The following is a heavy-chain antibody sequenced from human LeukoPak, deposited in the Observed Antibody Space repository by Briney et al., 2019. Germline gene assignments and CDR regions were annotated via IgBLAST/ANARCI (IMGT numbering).Heavy chain of an antibody. Sequence: GGSLRLSCAASGFTFSSYSVNWVRQAPGKGLEWVSSISSSSSYIYYADSVKGRFTISRDNAKNSLYLQMNSLRAEDTAVYYCARDQEGSWFDPWGQGTLVTVSS. CDR2: ISSSSSYI. J-gene: IGHJ5*02. CDR3: ARDQEGSWFDP. CDR1: GFTFSSYS. V-gene: IGHV3-21*01.